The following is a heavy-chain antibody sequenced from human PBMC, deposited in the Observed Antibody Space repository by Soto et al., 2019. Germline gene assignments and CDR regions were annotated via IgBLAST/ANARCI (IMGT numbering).Heavy chain of an antibody. CDR2: ISYAGNTQ. V-gene: IGHV3-30-3*01. J-gene: IGHJ4*02. CDR3: AKVSRPSRISTPDFDY. Sequence: QVQLVESGGGVVQPGTSLRLSCAASGFTLSSYSIQWVRQAPGKGLDWVAVISYAGNTQFYGDSVKGRFIVSRDNSRNTLYWQLNNLQAEATAVYYCAKVSRPSRISTPDFDYWGQGTLVTVSS. CDR1: GFTLSSYS.